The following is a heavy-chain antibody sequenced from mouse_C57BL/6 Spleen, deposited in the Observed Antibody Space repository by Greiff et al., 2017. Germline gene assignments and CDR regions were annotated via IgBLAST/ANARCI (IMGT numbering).Heavy chain of an antibody. CDR1: GYTFTDYN. Sequence: EVQLQQSGPELVKPGASVKMSCKASGYTFTDYNMHWVKQSHGKSLEWIGYINPNNGGTSYNQKFKGKATLTVNKSSSTAYMELRSLTSEDSAVYYCARGDYYGSSYDWYFDGWGTGTTVTVSS. CDR2: INPNNGGT. CDR3: ARGDYYGSSYDWYFDG. D-gene: IGHD1-1*01. J-gene: IGHJ1*03. V-gene: IGHV1-22*01.